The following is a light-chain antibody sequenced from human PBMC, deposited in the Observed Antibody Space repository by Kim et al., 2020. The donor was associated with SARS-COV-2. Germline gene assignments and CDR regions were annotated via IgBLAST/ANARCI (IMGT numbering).Light chain of an antibody. V-gene: IGLV2-14*03. CDR2: AVT. CDR1: SSDVGGYNY. Sequence: QSALTQPASVSRSPGQSITISCTGTSSDVGGYNYVSWYQHHPGKAPKLMIYAVTKRPSGVSSRFSGSKSGNTASLTISGLQTEDEADYYCSSYTSSSTYMFGGGTQLTVL. CDR3: SSYTSSSTYM. J-gene: IGLJ3*02.